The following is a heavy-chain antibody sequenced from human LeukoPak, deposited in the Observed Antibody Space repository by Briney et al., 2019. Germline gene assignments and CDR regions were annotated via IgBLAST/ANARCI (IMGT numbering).Heavy chain of an antibody. CDR1: GFTFSSYW. V-gene: IGHV3-74*01. CDR3: ASGCSSTSCYDY. Sequence: GGSLRLPCAASGFTFSSYWMHWVRQAPGKGLVWVSRINSDGSSTSYADSVKGRFTISRDNAKNTLYPQMNNLRAEDTAVYYCASGCSSTSCYDYWGQGTLVTVSS. D-gene: IGHD2-2*01. CDR2: INSDGSST. J-gene: IGHJ4*02.